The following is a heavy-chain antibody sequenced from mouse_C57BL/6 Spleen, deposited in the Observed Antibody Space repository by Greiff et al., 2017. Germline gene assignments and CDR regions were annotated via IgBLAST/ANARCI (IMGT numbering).Heavy chain of an antibody. D-gene: IGHD2-12*01. CDR1: GYTFTDYN. CDR2: INPNNGGT. J-gene: IGHJ4*01. Sequence: VQLQQSGPELVKPGASVKMSCKASGYTFTDYNMHWVKQSPGKSLEWIGYINPNNGGTSYNQKFKGKATLTVNKSSSTAYMELRSLTSEDSAVYYCAYDGGRRYAMDYWGQGTSVTVSS. V-gene: IGHV1-22*01. CDR3: AYDGGRRYAMDY.